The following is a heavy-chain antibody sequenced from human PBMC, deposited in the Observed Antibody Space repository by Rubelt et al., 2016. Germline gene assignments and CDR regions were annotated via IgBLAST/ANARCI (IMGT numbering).Heavy chain of an antibody. Sequence: EVQLLESGGGLVQPGGSLRLSCAASGFTFNIYAMSWVRQAPGKGLEWVSGISRGGGSTYYADHVKGRFTISRDNSKNTLYLQMNSLRAADTALYYCAKLFWWELPDYWGQGTLVTVSS. CDR3: AKLFWWELPDY. CDR2: ISRGGGST. J-gene: IGHJ4*02. V-gene: IGHV3-23*01. CDR1: GFTFNIYA. D-gene: IGHD2-15*01.